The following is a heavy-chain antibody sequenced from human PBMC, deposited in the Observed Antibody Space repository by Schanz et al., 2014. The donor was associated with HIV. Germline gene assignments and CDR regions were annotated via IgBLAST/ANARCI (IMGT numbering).Heavy chain of an antibody. CDR2: INSDGSSA. D-gene: IGHD3-16*01. J-gene: IGHJ3*02. V-gene: IGHV3-74*01. CDR1: GFTFRNYW. CDR3: ARDRVGSSASYVTFDI. Sequence: EVQVVESGGGLAQPGGSLRLSCLASGFTFRNYWMHWVRQAPGKGLVWVSRINSDGSSANYADSVKGRFTISRDISDNTVHAQISSLRADDTAVYYCARDRVGSSASYVTFDIWGQGTMVTVS.